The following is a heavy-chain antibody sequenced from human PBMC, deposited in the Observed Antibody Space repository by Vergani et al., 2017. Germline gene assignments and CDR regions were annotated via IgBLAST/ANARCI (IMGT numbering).Heavy chain of an antibody. Sequence: QLQLQESGPGLVKPSETLSLTCTVSGGSISSSSYYWSWIRQPPGKGLEWIGEINHSGSTNYNPSLKSRVTISVDTSKNQFSLKLSSVTAADTAVYYCARSFICSGGSCYLYWDYWGQGTLVTVSS. CDR3: ARSFICSGGSCYLYWDY. CDR2: INHSGST. J-gene: IGHJ4*02. V-gene: IGHV4-39*07. CDR1: GGSISSSSYY. D-gene: IGHD2-15*01.